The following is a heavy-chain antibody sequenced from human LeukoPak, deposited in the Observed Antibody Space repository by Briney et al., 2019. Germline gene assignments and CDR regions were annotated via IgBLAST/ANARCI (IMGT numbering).Heavy chain of an antibody. J-gene: IGHJ4*02. CDR2: IYYSGST. CDR3: ASPYYYDSSGYQRGEYYFDY. V-gene: IGHV4-39*07. CDR1: GGSISSSSYY. D-gene: IGHD3-22*01. Sequence: SETLSLTCTVSGGSISSSSYYWGWIRQPPGKGLEWIGSIYYSGSTCYNPSLKSRVTISVDTSKNQFSLKLSSVTAADTAVYYCASPYYYDSSGYQRGEYYFDYWGQGTLVTVSS.